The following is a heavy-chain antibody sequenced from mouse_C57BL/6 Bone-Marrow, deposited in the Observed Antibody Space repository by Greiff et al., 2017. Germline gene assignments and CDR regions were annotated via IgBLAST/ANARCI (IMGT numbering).Heavy chain of an antibody. V-gene: IGHV5-12*01. J-gene: IGHJ2*01. CDR1: GFTFSDYY. CDR3: ARHNYYGSSYVLDY. CDR2: ISNGGGST. D-gene: IGHD1-1*01. Sequence: EVQGVESGGGLVQPGGSLKLSCAASGFTFSDYYMYWVRQTPEKRLEWVAYISNGGGSTYYPDTVKGRFTISRDNAKNTLYLQMSRLKSEDTAMYYCARHNYYGSSYVLDYWVQGTTLTVSS.